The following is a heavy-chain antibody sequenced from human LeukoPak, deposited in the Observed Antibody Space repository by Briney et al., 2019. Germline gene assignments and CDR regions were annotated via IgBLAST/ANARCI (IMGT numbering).Heavy chain of an antibody. Sequence: PSETLSLTCTLSGASFRSGGQYWGWIRQTPGKGLEWIGDIFYNGKTNYNPSLKSRVTISLDTSRSQFSLRLSSVTAPDTGVYYCARIFDVWGRGTLVTVSS. CDR1: GASFRSGGQY. CDR2: IFYNGKT. V-gene: IGHV4-61*08. CDR3: ARIFDV. J-gene: IGHJ4*02.